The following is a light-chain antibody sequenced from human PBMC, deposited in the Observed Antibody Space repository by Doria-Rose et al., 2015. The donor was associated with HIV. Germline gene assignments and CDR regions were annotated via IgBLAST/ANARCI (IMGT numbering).Light chain of an antibody. Sequence: EIVLTQSPGTLSLSPGERATLSRRASQSFSSTYLAWYQQKPGQAPSRLIYDGSTRAAGIPDRFSASGSGTDFTLTINRLEPEDFALYYCHQYGTSWTFGQGTKVEI. V-gene: IGKV3-20*01. CDR3: HQYGTSWT. J-gene: IGKJ1*01. CDR1: QSFSSTY. CDR2: DGS.